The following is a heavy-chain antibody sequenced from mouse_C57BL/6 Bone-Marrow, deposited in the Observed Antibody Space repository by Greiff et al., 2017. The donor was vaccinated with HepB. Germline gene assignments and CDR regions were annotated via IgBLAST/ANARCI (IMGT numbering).Heavy chain of an antibody. CDR3: TRAGSNWSAMDY. V-gene: IGHV1-64*01. J-gene: IGHJ4*01. CDR2: IHPNSGST. Sequence: QVQLKQSGAELMKPGASVKLSCKATGYTFTGYWIEWVKQRPGQGLEWIGMIHPNSGSTNYNEKFKSKSTLTVDKSYSTAYMQLSSLTSEDSAVYYCTRAGSNWSAMDYWGQGTSVTVSS. CDR1: GYTFTGYW. D-gene: IGHD4-1*01.